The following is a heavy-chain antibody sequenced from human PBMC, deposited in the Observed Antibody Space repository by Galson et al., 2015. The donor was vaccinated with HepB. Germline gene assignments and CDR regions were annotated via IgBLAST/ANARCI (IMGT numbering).Heavy chain of an antibody. V-gene: IGHV4-31*03. D-gene: IGHD6-13*01. J-gene: IGHJ4*02. CDR1: GGSISSGGYY. CDR3: ARDSDSSSSFGY. Sequence: TLSLTCTVSGGSISSGGYYWSWIRQHPGKGLEWIGYVYYSGSTYYNPCLKSRVTISVDTSKNQFSLKLSSVTAADTAVYYCARDSDSSSSFGYWGQGTLVTVSS. CDR2: VYYSGST.